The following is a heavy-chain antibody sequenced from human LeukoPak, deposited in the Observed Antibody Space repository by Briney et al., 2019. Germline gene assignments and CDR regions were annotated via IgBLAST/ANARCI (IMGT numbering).Heavy chain of an antibody. CDR3: ARHGRNYYYDSSGLGYFDY. CDR2: IYTSGST. D-gene: IGHD3-22*01. V-gene: IGHV4-4*09. J-gene: IGHJ4*02. CDR1: GGSISSYY. Sequence: SETLSLTCTVSGGSISSYYWSWIRQPPGKGLEWIGYIYTSGSTNYNPSLKSRVTISVDTSKNQFSLKLSSVTAADTAVYYCARHGRNYYYDSSGLGYFDYWGQGTLVTVSS.